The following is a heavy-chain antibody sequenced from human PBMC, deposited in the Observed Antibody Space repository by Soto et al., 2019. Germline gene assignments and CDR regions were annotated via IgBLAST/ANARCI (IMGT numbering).Heavy chain of an antibody. Sequence: PXXTLSLPCTVSGASVSRDEYYWGWIRQPPGKGLEWIWTFYYSGNIYYNPSLRSRVSLSVDTSKNRFSLKLNSVTAAETAIYSCASRQNGEYRNSDFFASWGQGTLGTVSS. CDR3: ASRQNGEYRNSDFFAS. J-gene: IGHJ4*02. D-gene: IGHD3-10*01. V-gene: IGHV4-39*02. CDR2: FYYSGNI. CDR1: GASVSRDEYY.